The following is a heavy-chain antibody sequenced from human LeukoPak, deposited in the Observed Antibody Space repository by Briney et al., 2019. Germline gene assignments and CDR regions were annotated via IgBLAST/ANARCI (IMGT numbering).Heavy chain of an antibody. CDR3: ARAGDIVVVPAAIAHYYYGMDV. D-gene: IGHD2-2*01. CDR2: ISAYNGNT. Sequence: ASVKVSCKASGYTFTSYGISWVRQAPGQGLEWMGWISAYNGNTSYAQKLQGRVTMTTDTSTSTAYMELRSLRSDDTAVYYCARAGDIVVVPAAIAHYYYGMDVWGQGTTVTVSS. J-gene: IGHJ6*02. V-gene: IGHV1-18*01. CDR1: GYTFTSYG.